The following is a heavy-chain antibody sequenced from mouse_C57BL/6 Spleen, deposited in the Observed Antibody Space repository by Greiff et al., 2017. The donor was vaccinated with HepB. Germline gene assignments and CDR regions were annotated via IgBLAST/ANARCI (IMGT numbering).Heavy chain of an antibody. CDR1: GFTFSSCA. V-gene: IGHV5-4*01. CDR3: ARDRRDYYGSSHFDY. CDR2: ISDGGSYT. Sequence: EVHLVESGGGLVKPGGSLKLSCAASGFTFSSCAMSWVRQTPEKRLEWVATISDGGSYTYYPDNVKGRFTISRDNAKNNLYLQMSHLKSEDTAMYYCARDRRDYYGSSHFDYWGQGTTLTVSS. D-gene: IGHD1-1*01. J-gene: IGHJ2*01.